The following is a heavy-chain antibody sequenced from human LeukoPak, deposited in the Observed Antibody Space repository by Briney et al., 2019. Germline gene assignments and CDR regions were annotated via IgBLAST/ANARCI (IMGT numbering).Heavy chain of an antibody. D-gene: IGHD6-19*01. CDR1: GGSFSGYY. J-gene: IGHJ4*02. Sequence: PSETLSLTCAVYGGSFSGYYWSWIRQPPGKGLEWIGEINHSGSTNYNPSLKSRVTISVDTSKNQFSLKLSSVTAADTAVYYCASQRRQWLAPGDYWGQGTLVTVSS. CDR3: ASQRRQWLAPGDY. V-gene: IGHV4-34*01. CDR2: INHSGST.